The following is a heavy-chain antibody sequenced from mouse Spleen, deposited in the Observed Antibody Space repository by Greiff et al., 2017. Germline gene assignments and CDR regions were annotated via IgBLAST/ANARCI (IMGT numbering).Heavy chain of an antibody. J-gene: IGHJ4*01. V-gene: IGHV3-6*01. CDR2: ISYDGSN. Sequence: EVKLVESGPGLVKPSQSLSLTCSVTGYSITSGYYWNWIRQFPGNKLEWMGYISYDGSNNYNPSLKNRISITRDTSKNQFFLKLNSVTTEDTATYYCARDMLPMDYWGQGTSVTVSS. D-gene: IGHD6-5*01. CDR3: ARDMLPMDY. CDR1: GYSITSGYY.